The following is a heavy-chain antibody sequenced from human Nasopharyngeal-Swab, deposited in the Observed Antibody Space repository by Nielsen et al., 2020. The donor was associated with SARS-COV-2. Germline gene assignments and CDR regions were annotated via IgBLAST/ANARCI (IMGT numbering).Heavy chain of an antibody. V-gene: IGHV3-23*01. CDR3: AKAPDILTGYYDY. CDR2: ISGSGGST. CDR1: GCTFSSYA. D-gene: IGHD3-9*01. J-gene: IGHJ4*02. Sequence: GEAPKISCAASGCTFSSYAMSWVRQAPGKGLEWVSAISGSGGSTYYADSVKGRFTISRDNSKNTLYLQMNSLRAEDTAVYYCAKAPDILTGYYDYWGQGTLVTVSS.